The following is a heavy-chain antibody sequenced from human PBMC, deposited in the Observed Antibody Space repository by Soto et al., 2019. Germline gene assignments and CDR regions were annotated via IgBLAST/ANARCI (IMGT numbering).Heavy chain of an antibody. Sequence: SETLSLTCTVSGGSISSYYWSWIRQPPGKGLEWIGYIYYSGSTNYNPSLKIRVTISVDTSKNQFSLKLSSVTAADTAVYYCARAHFGCSGGSCYSTFDYWGQGTLVTVSS. CDR1: GGSISSYY. CDR3: ARAHFGCSGGSCYSTFDY. D-gene: IGHD2-15*01. V-gene: IGHV4-59*01. CDR2: IYYSGST. J-gene: IGHJ4*02.